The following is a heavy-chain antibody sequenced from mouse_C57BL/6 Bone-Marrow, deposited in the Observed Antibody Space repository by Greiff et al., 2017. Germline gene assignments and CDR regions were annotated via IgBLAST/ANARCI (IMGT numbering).Heavy chain of an antibody. CDR2: INPSTGGT. CDR3: ATPYFDY. CDR1: GYSFTGYY. Sequence: EVQLQESGAELVKPGASVKISCKASGYSFTGYYMNWVKQSPEKSLEWIGEINPSTGGTTYNQKFKAKATLTVDKSSSTAYMQLKSLTSEDSAVYYCATPYFDYWGQGTTLTVSS. V-gene: IGHV1-42*01. J-gene: IGHJ2*01.